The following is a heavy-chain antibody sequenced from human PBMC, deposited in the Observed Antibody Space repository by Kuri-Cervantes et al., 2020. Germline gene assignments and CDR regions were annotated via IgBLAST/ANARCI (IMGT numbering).Heavy chain of an antibody. Sequence: ASVKVSCKASGYTFASYDINWVRQATGQGLEWMGWMNPNSGNTGYAQKLQGRVTMTTDTSTSTAYMELRSLRSDDTAVYYCARRGKRWLQFYNDYWGQGTLVTVSS. CDR1: GYTFASYD. J-gene: IGHJ4*02. D-gene: IGHD5-24*01. V-gene: IGHV1-8*01. CDR3: ARRGKRWLQFYNDY. CDR2: MNPNSGNT.